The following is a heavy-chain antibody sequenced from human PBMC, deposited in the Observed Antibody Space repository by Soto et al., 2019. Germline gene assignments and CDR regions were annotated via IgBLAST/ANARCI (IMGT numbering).Heavy chain of an antibody. V-gene: IGHV3-7*01. CDR2: IKQDGSEK. J-gene: IGHJ6*03. CDR3: ARNFGAVTAPNYYYYYMDV. Sequence: GGSLRLSCAASGFTFSSYWMSWVRQAPGKGLEWVANIKQDGSEKYYVDSVKGRFTISRDNAKNSLYLQMNSLRAEDTAVYYCARNFGAVTAPNYYYYYMDVWGKGTTVTVSS. D-gene: IGHD3-10*01. CDR1: GFTFSSYW.